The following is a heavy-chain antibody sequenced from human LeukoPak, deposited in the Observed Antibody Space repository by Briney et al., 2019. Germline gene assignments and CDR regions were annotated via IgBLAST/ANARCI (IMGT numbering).Heavy chain of an antibody. D-gene: IGHD5-24*01. CDR1: GATFSSYA. V-gene: IGHV1-69*04. CDR2: TIPLIGMT. Sequence: SVKVSCKASGATFSSYAINWVRQAPGQGLEWMGRTIPLIGMTDYARKFRDRVTITADKFTSTAYMELSSLRSEDTAVYYCVTNLNGYNPFDYWGQGTLVTVSS. CDR3: VTNLNGYNPFDY. J-gene: IGHJ4*02.